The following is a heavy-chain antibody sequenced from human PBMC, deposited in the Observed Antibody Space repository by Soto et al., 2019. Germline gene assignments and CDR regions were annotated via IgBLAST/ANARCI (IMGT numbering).Heavy chain of an antibody. J-gene: IGHJ4*02. CDR1: GGSFSGYY. CDR2: INHSGST. D-gene: IGHD1-1*01. CDR3: ARGRRGTTTPGFDY. V-gene: IGHV4-34*01. Sequence: SETLSLTCAVYGGSFSGYYWSWIRQPPGKGLEWIGEINHSGSTNYNPSLKSRVTISVDTSKNQFSLKLSSVTAADTAVYYCARGRRGTTTPGFDYWGQGTLVTVS.